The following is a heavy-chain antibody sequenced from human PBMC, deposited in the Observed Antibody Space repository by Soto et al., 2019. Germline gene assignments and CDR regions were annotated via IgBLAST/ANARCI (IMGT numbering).Heavy chain of an antibody. CDR3: ASSDRPRTYDSSGYYLAY. CDR1: GFTFSSYG. V-gene: IGHV3-33*01. D-gene: IGHD3-22*01. CDR2: IWYDGSNK. J-gene: IGHJ4*02. Sequence: GGSLRLSCAASGFTFSSYGMHWVRQAPGKGLEWVAVIWYDGSNKYYADSVKGRFTISRDNSKNTLYLQMSSLRAEDTAVYYCASSDRPRTYDSSGYYLAYWGQGTLVTVSS.